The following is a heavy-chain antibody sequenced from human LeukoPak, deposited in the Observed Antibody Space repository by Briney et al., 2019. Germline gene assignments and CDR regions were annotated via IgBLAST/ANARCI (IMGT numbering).Heavy chain of an antibody. J-gene: IGHJ4*02. Sequence: GASVKVSCKASGDTFTGYYMHWGRQAPGQGLEWMGWINPNSGGTNYAQKFQGRVTMTRDTSISTAYMELSRLRSDDTAVYYCAITMVRGMINYFDYWGQGTLVTVSS. D-gene: IGHD3-10*01. CDR3: AITMVRGMINYFDY. V-gene: IGHV1-2*02. CDR2: INPNSGGT. CDR1: GDTFTGYY.